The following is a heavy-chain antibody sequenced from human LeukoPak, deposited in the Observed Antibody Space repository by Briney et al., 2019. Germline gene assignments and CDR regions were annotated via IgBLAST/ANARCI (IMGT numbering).Heavy chain of an antibody. CDR3: ARDQEGFDY. V-gene: IGHV1-46*01. Sequence: GASVKASCKASGYSFTNNYIHWVRQAPGQGLEWMGMIYPRDGSTSYAQKFQGRVTVTSDTSTSTVHMELSGLRSEDTAVYYCARDQEGFDYWGQGTLVTVSS. CDR2: IYPRDGST. J-gene: IGHJ4*02. CDR1: GYSFTNNY.